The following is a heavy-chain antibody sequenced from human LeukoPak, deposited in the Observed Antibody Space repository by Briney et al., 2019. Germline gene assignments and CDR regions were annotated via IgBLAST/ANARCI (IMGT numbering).Heavy chain of an antibody. CDR3: ATQGRGEQLVEYYFDY. J-gene: IGHJ4*02. V-gene: IGHV1-69*13. D-gene: IGHD6-13*01. Sequence: SVKVSCKASGGTFSSYAISWVRQAPGQGLEWMGGIIPIFGTANYAQKFQDRVTITADESTSTAYMELSSLRSEDTAVYYCATQGRGEQLVEYYFDYWGQGTLVTVSS. CDR2: IIPIFGTA. CDR1: GGTFSSYA.